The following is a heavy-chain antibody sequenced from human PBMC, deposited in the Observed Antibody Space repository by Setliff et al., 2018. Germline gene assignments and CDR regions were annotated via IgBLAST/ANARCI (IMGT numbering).Heavy chain of an antibody. CDR3: ARSDGGSSGLDY. CDR2: ISATSNTI. V-gene: IGHV3-48*01. Sequence: PGGSLRLSCATSGFAFSGYGMHWVRQAPGKGLEWVSYISATSNTIYYADSVKGRFTISRDSAKNSLYLQMNSLRPEDTAVYYCARSDGGSSGLDYWGQGTLVTVSS. D-gene: IGHD2-15*01. CDR1: GFAFSGYG. J-gene: IGHJ4*02.